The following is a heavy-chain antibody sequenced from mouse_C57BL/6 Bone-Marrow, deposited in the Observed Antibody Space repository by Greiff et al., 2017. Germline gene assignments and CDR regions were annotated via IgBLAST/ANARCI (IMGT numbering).Heavy chain of an antibody. Sequence: EVKLVESGGGLVKPGGSLKLSCAASGFTFSDYGMHWVRQAPEKGLEWVAYISSGSSTIYYADTVKGRFTISRDNAKNTLFLQMTSLRSEDTAMYYCARPTYYYGSSPYFDYWGQGTTLTVSS. CDR3: ARPTYYYGSSPYFDY. CDR2: ISSGSSTI. D-gene: IGHD1-1*01. J-gene: IGHJ2*01. CDR1: GFTFSDYG. V-gene: IGHV5-17*01.